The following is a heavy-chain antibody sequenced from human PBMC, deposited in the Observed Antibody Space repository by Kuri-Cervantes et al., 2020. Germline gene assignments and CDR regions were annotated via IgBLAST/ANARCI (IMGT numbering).Heavy chain of an antibody. D-gene: IGHD3-10*01. CDR1: GFTFSSYA. V-gene: IGHV3-7*01. J-gene: IGHJ4*02. CDR2: IKQDGSEK. CDR3: ARGYYYGYNF. Sequence: ETLSLTCAASGFTFSSYAMHWVRQAPGKGLEWVANIKQDGSEKYYVDSVKGRFTISRDNAKNSLYLQMNTLRAEDTAVYYCARGYYYGYNFWGQGTLVTVSS.